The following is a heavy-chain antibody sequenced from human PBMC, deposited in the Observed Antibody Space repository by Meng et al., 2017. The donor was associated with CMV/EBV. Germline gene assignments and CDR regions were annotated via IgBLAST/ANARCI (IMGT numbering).Heavy chain of an antibody. Sequence: GGSRRLSCAASGFTFSDYYMSWIRQAPGKGLEWVSYISDSGDAKFYGDSVKGRFTISRDNAKRSIFLQLNSLRADDTAVYYCARFVKDTSTWYRHYFDHSGPPPLFPLSS. D-gene: IGHD2-15*01. CDR1: GFTFSDYY. CDR3: ARFVKDTSTWYRHYFDH. V-gene: IGHV3-11*04. J-gene: IGHJ4*02. CDR2: ISDSGDAK.